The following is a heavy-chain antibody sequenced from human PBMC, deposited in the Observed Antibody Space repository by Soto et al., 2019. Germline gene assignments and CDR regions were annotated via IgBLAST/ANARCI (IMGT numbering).Heavy chain of an antibody. CDR1: GGSFSGYY. J-gene: IGHJ3*01. CDR3: ATELFN. Sequence: QVQLQQWGAGLLKPSETLSLTCAVYGGSFSGYYWIWIRQPPGKGLEWIGEINHSGSTNYNPSLKSRVTISVDTSKYQFSLKLSSVTAADTAVYYCATELFNWGQGTMVTVSS. D-gene: IGHD3-10*01. CDR2: INHSGST. V-gene: IGHV4-34*01.